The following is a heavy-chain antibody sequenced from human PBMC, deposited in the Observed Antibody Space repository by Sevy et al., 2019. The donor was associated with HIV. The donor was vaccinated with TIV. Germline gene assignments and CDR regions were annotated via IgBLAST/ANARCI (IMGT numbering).Heavy chain of an antibody. CDR2: IYTSGST. Sequence: SETLSLTCTVSGGSISSYYWSWIRQPAGKGLEWIGRIYTSGSTNYNPTLNSRVTMSVDTSKNQFSLKLSSVTAADTAVYYCARVGTVVTGGQIDYWGQGTLVTVSS. CDR3: ARVGTVVTGGQIDY. D-gene: IGHD2-15*01. V-gene: IGHV4-4*07. J-gene: IGHJ4*02. CDR1: GGSISSYY.